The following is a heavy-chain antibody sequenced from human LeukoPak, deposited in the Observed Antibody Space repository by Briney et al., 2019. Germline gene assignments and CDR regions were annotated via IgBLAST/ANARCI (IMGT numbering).Heavy chain of an antibody. CDR1: GFTFSSYS. CDR2: ISSSSSYI. V-gene: IGHV3-21*01. J-gene: IGHJ4*02. Sequence: GGSLRLSCAASGFTFSSYSMNWVRQAPGKGLEWVSSISSSSSYIYYADSVKGRFTISRDNAKNSMYLQMNSLRAEDTAVYYCARWDIRGTAHQLDYWGQGTLVTVSS. D-gene: IGHD1-7*01. CDR3: ARWDIRGTAHQLDY.